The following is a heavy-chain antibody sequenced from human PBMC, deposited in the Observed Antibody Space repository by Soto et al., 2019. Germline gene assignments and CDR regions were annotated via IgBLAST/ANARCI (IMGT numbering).Heavy chain of an antibody. CDR2: THLNDDD. CDR1: GFSLSTSGLG. V-gene: IGHV2-5*01. CDR3: AHRRITSGLDY. J-gene: IGHJ4*02. D-gene: IGHD2-15*01. Sequence: QITLKESGPPLVKPTQTLTLTCTFSGFSLSTSGLGVAWIRQAPGKALEWLAVTHLNDDDHYSPFLKSRLTITKDTSKNHVVLTMTNMDPVDTATYYCAHRRITSGLDYWGQGTLVTVSS.